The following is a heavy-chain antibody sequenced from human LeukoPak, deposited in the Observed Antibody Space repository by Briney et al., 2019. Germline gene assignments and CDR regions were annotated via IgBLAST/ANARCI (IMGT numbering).Heavy chain of an antibody. Sequence: HPGGSLRLSCAASGLTFSDYSMTWVRQAPGKGLFWVSGISAGGGSTYYADSVKGRFTISRDNSKNTLYLQMNSLRAEDTAVYYCAKGDGYNEYYFDYWGQGTLVTVSS. CDR2: ISAGGGST. D-gene: IGHD5-24*01. J-gene: IGHJ4*02. V-gene: IGHV3-23*01. CDR3: AKGDGYNEYYFDY. CDR1: GLTFSDYS.